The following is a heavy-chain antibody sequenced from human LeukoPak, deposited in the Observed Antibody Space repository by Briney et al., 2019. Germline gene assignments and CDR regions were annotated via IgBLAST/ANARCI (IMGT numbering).Heavy chain of an antibody. CDR2: ISSSGSTI. V-gene: IGHV3-48*03. CDR3: AELGITMIGGV. CDR1: GFTFSSYE. Sequence: GGSLRLSCAASGFTFSSYEMNWVRQAPGKGLEWVSYISSSGSTIYYAYSVKGRFTISRNNAKNSLYLQMNSLRAEDTAVYYCAELGITMIGGVWGKGTTVTISS. D-gene: IGHD3-10*02. J-gene: IGHJ6*04.